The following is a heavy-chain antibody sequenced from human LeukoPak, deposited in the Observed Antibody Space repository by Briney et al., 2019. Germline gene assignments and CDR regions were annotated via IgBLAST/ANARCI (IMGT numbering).Heavy chain of an antibody. CDR1: GGSISSGDYY. CDR3: ARGLYYDSSGYRLDY. D-gene: IGHD3-22*01. V-gene: IGHV4-30-4*02. Sequence: PSETLSLTCTVSGGSISSGDYYWSWIRQPPGKGLEWIGYIYYSGSTYYNPSLKSRVTISVDTSKNQFSLKLSSVTAADTAVYYCARGLYYDSSGYRLDYWGQGTLVTVSS. J-gene: IGHJ4*02. CDR2: IYYSGST.